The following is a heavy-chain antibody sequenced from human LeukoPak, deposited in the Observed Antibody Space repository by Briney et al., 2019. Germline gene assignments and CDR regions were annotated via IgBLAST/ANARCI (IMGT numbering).Heavy chain of an antibody. J-gene: IGHJ5*02. D-gene: IGHD3-10*01. Sequence: GGSLRLSCAASGFTFSSYGMHWVRQAPGKGLEWVALISYDGSNKYYADSVKGRFTISRDNSKNTLYLQMNSLRAEDTAVYYCAKKMRFGELLAPFDPWGQGTLVTVSS. V-gene: IGHV3-30*18. CDR2: ISYDGSNK. CDR3: AKKMRFGELLAPFDP. CDR1: GFTFSSYG.